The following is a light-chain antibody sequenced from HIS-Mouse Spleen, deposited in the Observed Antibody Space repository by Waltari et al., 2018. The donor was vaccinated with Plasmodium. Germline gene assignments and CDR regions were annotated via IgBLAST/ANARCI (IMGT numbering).Light chain of an antibody. CDR2: GAS. Sequence: EIVMTQSPATLSVSPGERATLSCRASQSVSSNLAWYQQKPGQAPRLLIYGASTRATGIPARFSGSGSWTEFTLTISSLQSEDFAVYYCQQYNNWLTFGGGTKVEIK. CDR3: QQYNNWLT. J-gene: IGKJ4*01. CDR1: QSVSSN. V-gene: IGKV3-15*01.